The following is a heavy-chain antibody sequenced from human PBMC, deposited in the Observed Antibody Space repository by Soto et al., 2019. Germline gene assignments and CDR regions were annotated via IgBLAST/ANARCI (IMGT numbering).Heavy chain of an antibody. V-gene: IGHV3-33*01. CDR2: IWYDGSNK. Sequence: QVQLVESGGGVVQPGRSLRLSCAASGFTFSSYGMHWVRQAPGKGLEWVAVIWYDGSNKYYADSVKGRFTISRDNSKNTLYLEMNSLRAEDTAVYYCARDVSGLHLGELSSTRVIGYFDYWGQGTLVTVSS. D-gene: IGHD3-16*02. J-gene: IGHJ4*02. CDR1: GFTFSSYG. CDR3: ARDVSGLHLGELSSTRVIGYFDY.